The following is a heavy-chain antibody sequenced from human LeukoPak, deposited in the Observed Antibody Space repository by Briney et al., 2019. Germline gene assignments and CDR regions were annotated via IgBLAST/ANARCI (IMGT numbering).Heavy chain of an antibody. Sequence: GRSLRLSCAASGFTFSSYGMHWVRQAPGKGLEWVAVIWYDGSNKYYADSVKGRFTISRDNSKNTLYLQMNSLRAEDTAVYYCAKGGNSREDYFDYWGQGTLVTVSS. CDR2: IWYDGSNK. D-gene: IGHD4-23*01. CDR1: GFTFSSYG. V-gene: IGHV3-33*06. CDR3: AKGGNSREDYFDY. J-gene: IGHJ4*02.